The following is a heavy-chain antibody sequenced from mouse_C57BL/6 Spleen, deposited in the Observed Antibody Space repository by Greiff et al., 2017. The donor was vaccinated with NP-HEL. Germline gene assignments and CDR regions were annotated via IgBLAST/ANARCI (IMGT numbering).Heavy chain of an antibody. D-gene: IGHD1-1*01. CDR3: ARLIYYYGSSYEDYFDY. J-gene: IGHJ2*01. CDR1: GYTFTSYW. Sequence: QVQLKQPGAELVKPGASVKMSCKASGYTFTSYWITWVKQRPGQGLEWIGDIYPGSGSTNYNEKFKSKATLTVDTSSSTAYMQLSSLTSEDSAVYYCARLIYYYGSSYEDYFDYWGQGTTLTVSS. V-gene: IGHV1-55*01. CDR2: IYPGSGST.